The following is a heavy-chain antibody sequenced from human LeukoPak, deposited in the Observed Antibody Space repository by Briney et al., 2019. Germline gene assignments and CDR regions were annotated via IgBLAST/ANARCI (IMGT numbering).Heavy chain of an antibody. Sequence: ASVKVSCKASGYTFTSYYMHWVRQAPGQGLEWMGIINPSGGSTSYAQKFQGRVTMTRDTSTSTVYMELSSLRSEDTAVYYCARDRCSSTSCYKNDAFDIWGQGTMVTVSS. CDR1: GYTFTSYY. CDR3: ARDRCSSTSCYKNDAFDI. J-gene: IGHJ3*02. V-gene: IGHV1-46*01. CDR2: INPSGGST. D-gene: IGHD2-2*02.